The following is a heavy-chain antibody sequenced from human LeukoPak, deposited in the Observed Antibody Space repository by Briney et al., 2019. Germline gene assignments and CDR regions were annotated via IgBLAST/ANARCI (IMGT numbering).Heavy chain of an antibody. CDR3: ARVSALLGWFDP. D-gene: IGHD3-10*01. J-gene: IGHJ5*02. CDR1: GYTFTSYG. CDR2: ISAYNGNT. V-gene: IGHV1-18*01. Sequence: VASVNVSCKASGYTFTSYGISWVRQAPGQGLEWMGWISAYNGNTNYAQKLQGRVTMTTDTSTSTAYMELRSLRSDDTAVYYCARVSALLGWFDPWGQGTLVTVSS.